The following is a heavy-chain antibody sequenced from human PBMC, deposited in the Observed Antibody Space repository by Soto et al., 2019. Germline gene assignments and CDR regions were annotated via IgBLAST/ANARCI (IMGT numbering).Heavy chain of an antibody. J-gene: IGHJ6*03. CDR2: INHSGST. V-gene: IGHV4-34*01. CDR1: GGSFSGYY. D-gene: IGHD5-18*01. CDR3: AIVGSPRGYSYVELYYYYYYMDV. Sequence: SETLSLTCAVYGGSFSGYYWSWIRQPPGKGLEWIGEINHSGSTNYNPSLKSRVTISVDTSKNQFSLKLSSVTAADTAVYYCAIVGSPRGYSYVELYYYYYYMDVWGKGTTVTVSS.